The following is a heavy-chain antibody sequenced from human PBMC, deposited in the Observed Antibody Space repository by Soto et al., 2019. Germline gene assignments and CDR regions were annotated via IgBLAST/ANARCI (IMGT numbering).Heavy chain of an antibody. CDR1: GGSISSYY. J-gene: IGHJ1*01. V-gene: IGHV4-59*12. D-gene: IGHD1-26*01. CDR2: IYYSGST. Sequence: SETLSLTCTVSGGSISSYYWSWIRQPPGKGLEWIGYIYYSGSTNYNPSLKSRVTISVDTSKNQFSLKLSSVTAADTAVYYCARDLVGATTEYFQHWGQGTLVTVSS. CDR3: ARDLVGATTEYFQH.